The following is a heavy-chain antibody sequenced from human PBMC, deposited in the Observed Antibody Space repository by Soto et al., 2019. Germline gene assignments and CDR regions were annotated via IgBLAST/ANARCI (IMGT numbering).Heavy chain of an antibody. Sequence: LSETLSLTCTVSGGSISRGGYYWSWIRQHPGNGLEWIGYIYYSGSTYYNPSLNSRVTISVDTPKNQFSLKLSAVTAAATAADYCARDSADDLWSAGYAMDGRGRGTTVTV. CDR1: GGSISRGGYY. J-gene: IGHJ6*02. D-gene: IGHD3-3*01. CDR3: ARDSADDLWSAGYAMDG. V-gene: IGHV4-31*03. CDR2: IYYSGST.